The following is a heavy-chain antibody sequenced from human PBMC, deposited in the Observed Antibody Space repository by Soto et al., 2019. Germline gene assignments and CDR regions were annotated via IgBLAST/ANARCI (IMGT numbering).Heavy chain of an antibody. CDR1: GGSISSSNW. Sequence: SETLSLTCAVSGGSISSSNWWSWVRQPPGKGLEWIGEIYHSGSTNYNPSLKSRVTLQLDKSKNQFSLKLSSVTAADTAVYYCARDRGPYSSSSLCGMDVWGQGTTVTVSS. CDR3: ARDRGPYSSSSLCGMDV. CDR2: IYHSGST. J-gene: IGHJ6*02. V-gene: IGHV4-4*02. D-gene: IGHD6-6*01.